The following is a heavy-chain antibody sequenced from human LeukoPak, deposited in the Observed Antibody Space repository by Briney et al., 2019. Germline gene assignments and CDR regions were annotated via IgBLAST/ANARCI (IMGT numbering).Heavy chain of an antibody. Sequence: SETLSLTCTVSGGSISSSSYYWGWIRQPPGKGLEWIGSICYSGSTYYNPSLKSRVTISVDTSKNQFSLKLSPVTAADTAVYYCARQGRYCSGGSCYWFDPWGQGTLVTVSS. CDR1: GGSISSSSYY. D-gene: IGHD2-15*01. CDR2: ICYSGST. V-gene: IGHV4-39*01. CDR3: ARQGRYCSGGSCYWFDP. J-gene: IGHJ5*02.